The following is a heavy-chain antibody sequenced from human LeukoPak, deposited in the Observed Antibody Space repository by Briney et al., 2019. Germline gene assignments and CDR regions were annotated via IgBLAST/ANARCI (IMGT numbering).Heavy chain of an antibody. J-gene: IGHJ6*03. Sequence: SGPALVKPTQTLTLTCTFSGFSLNTSGMCINWIRQSPGKALEWLARIDWDDDKYYITSLKTRLTISKGTSKNQVVLTMTNMDPVDTATYYCARRYYMDVWGTGTTVTVSS. CDR1: GFSLNTSGMC. CDR2: IDWDDDK. CDR3: ARRYYMDV. V-gene: IGHV2-70*11.